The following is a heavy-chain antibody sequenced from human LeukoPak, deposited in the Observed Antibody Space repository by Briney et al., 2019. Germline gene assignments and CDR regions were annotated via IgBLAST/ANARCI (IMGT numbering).Heavy chain of an antibody. J-gene: IGHJ4*02. CDR1: GGTFSSYA. CDR2: IIPIFGTA. Sequence: SVKVSCKASGGTFSSYAISWVRQAPGQGLEWMGGIIPIFGTANYAQKFQGRVTITADESTSTAYMELSSLRSEDTAVYYCARDRGYGDYLSDYWGXGXXXXXX. D-gene: IGHD4-17*01. CDR3: ARDRGYGDYLSDY. V-gene: IGHV1-69*13.